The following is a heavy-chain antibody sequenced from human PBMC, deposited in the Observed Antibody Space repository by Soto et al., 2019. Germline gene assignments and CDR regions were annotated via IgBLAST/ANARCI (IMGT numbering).Heavy chain of an antibody. CDR2: VIPILGIT. CDR3: ARGDCSSTSCDEGRIDS. CDR1: GGTFNNYT. Sequence: QVQLVQSGAEVKKPGSSVKVSCKASGGTFNNYTISWVRQAPGQGLEWMGRVIPILGITNYAQKFQDRVTVTADKSTSTAYMELSSLTSEDTAVYYCARGDCSSTSCDEGRIDSWGQGTLVAVSS. V-gene: IGHV1-69*02. J-gene: IGHJ4*02. D-gene: IGHD2-2*01.